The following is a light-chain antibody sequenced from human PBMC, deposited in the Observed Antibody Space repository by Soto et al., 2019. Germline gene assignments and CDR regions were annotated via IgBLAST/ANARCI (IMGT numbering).Light chain of an antibody. J-gene: IGKJ4*01. CDR3: QQRYNWPIT. CDR2: DAS. CDR1: QSVTTS. Sequence: EIVLTQSPATLSLSPGERATLSCRASQSVTTSLAWYQQKPGQAPRLLIFDASNRATGVPARFSGSGSGTDFTLTISSLEPEDFAVYYCQQRYNWPITFGGGTKVEIK. V-gene: IGKV3-11*01.